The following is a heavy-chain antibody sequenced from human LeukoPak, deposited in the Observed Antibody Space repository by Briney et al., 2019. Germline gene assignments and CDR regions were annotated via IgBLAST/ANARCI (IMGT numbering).Heavy chain of an antibody. V-gene: IGHV3-21*01. Sequence: PGGSLRLSCAASGFTFFSYSMNWVRQAPGKGLEWVSSIGSSSSYIYYADSVKGRFTISRDNAKNTLYLQMNSLRAEDTAVYYCAKDLAVFGYFDYWGQGTLVTVSS. CDR1: GFTFFSYS. CDR3: AKDLAVFGYFDY. CDR2: IGSSSSYI. J-gene: IGHJ4*02. D-gene: IGHD6-19*01.